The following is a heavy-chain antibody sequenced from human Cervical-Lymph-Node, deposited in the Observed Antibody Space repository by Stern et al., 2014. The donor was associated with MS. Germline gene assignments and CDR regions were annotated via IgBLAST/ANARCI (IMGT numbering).Heavy chain of an antibody. V-gene: IGHV3-74*02. CDR2: INSDGQTT. D-gene: IGHD6-13*01. Sequence: EVQLVESGGGLVQPGGSLQVSCAASGFTISGYWMHWVRQVPGKGLVWVSRINSDGQTTDYADSVTGRFTISRDNAENTLYLQMNNLRAEDTAVYYCARAKKGSRNAMDVWGQGTTVTVSS. CDR1: GFTISGYW. J-gene: IGHJ6*02. CDR3: ARAKKGSRNAMDV.